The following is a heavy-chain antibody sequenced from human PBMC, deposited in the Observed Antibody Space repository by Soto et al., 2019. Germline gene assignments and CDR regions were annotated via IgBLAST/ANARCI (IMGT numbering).Heavy chain of an antibody. D-gene: IGHD3-10*01. CDR2: ISGSGDST. CDR3: AKRASGSYFDY. Sequence: EVQLLESGGGLVQPGGSLRLSCAASGFTFSSYAMNWVRQAPGKGLEWVSVISGSGDSTYYADSVKGRFTISRDNSKKTLYLQMNSLRAADTAVYYCAKRASGSYFDYWGQGTLVTVSS. V-gene: IGHV3-23*01. CDR1: GFTFSSYA. J-gene: IGHJ4*02.